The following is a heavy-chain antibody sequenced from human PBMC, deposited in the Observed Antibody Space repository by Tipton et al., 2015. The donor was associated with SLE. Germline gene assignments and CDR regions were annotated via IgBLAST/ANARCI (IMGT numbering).Heavy chain of an antibody. CDR2: IFTDGST. CDR3: AREHENGDVFDQ. Sequence: TLSLTCTVSGASINSGTYYWTWIRQPAGKALEWIGRIFTDGSTNYDRSLRSRATISLDTSKNQFSLKLSSVTAADTAVYYCAREHENGDVFDQWGQGTLVTVSS. J-gene: IGHJ4*02. CDR1: GASINSGTYY. V-gene: IGHV4-61*02. D-gene: IGHD4-17*01.